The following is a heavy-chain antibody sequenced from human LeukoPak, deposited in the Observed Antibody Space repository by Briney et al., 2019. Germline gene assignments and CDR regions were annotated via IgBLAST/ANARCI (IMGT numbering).Heavy chain of an antibody. V-gene: IGHV3-30-3*01. J-gene: IGHJ6*02. Sequence: GGSLRLSCAASGFTFSSYAMHWVRQAPGKGLEWVAVISYDGSNKYYADSVKGRFTISRDNSKNTLYLQINSLRAEDTAVYYCARDPHDYGDYRHYYYYGMDVWGQGTTVTVSS. CDR3: ARDPHDYGDYRHYYYYGMDV. CDR2: ISYDGSNK. CDR1: GFTFSSYA. D-gene: IGHD4-17*01.